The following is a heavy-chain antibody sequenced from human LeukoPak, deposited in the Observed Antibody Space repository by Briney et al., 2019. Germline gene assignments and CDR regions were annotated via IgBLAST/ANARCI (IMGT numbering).Heavy chain of an antibody. CDR3: ARGPSLDY. V-gene: IGHV1-2*02. CDR1: GYTFTSYG. J-gene: IGHJ4*02. CDR2: INPNSGGT. Sequence: ASVKVSCKASGYTFTSYGISWVRQAPGQGLEWMGWINPNSGGTNYAQKFQGRVTMTRDTSISTAYMELSRLRSDDTAVYYCARGPSLDYWGQGTLVTVSS.